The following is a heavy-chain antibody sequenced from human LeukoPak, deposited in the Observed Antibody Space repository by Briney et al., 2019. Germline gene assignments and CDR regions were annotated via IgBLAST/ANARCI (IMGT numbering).Heavy chain of an antibody. J-gene: IGHJ4*02. D-gene: IGHD3-10*01. CDR1: GYTFTGYY. Sequence: GASVKVSCKTSGYTFTGYYLHWVRQAPGQGVDWMGWIDTYSGNTNYAQKVQGRVTMTTDTSTSTAYMELRSLRSDDTAVYYCARVHPSGSYHKYWGQGTLVTVSS. V-gene: IGHV1-18*04. CDR3: ARVHPSGSYHKY. CDR2: IDTYSGNT.